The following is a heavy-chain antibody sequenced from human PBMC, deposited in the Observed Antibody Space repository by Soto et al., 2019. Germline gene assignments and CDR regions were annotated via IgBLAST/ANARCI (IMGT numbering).Heavy chain of an antibody. CDR3: ARGDQELDY. CDR2: IFSSGST. V-gene: IGHV4-59*01. J-gene: IGHJ4*02. CDR1: GDSINTYT. D-gene: IGHD1-26*01. Sequence: SETLSLTCTVSGDSINTYTWTWIRQPPGKGLEWIGYIFSSGSTNYNPSLQSRLTMSVDTSKNLFSLKLNSVTAADTAVYYCARGDQELDYWGQGTLVTVS.